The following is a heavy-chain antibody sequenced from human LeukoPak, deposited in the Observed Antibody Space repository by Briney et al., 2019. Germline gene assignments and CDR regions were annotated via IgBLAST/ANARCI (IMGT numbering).Heavy chain of an antibody. CDR3: AINWNSLNY. CDR2: ISAYNGNT. Sequence: ASVKVSCKASGYTFTSYGISWVRQAPGQGLEWMGWISAYNGNTNYAQKLQGRVTMTRTSSVSTAYMELSSLTSEDTAVYYCAINWNSLNYWGQGTLVTVSS. D-gene: IGHD1/OR15-1a*01. CDR1: GYTFTSYG. V-gene: IGHV1-18*01. J-gene: IGHJ4*02.